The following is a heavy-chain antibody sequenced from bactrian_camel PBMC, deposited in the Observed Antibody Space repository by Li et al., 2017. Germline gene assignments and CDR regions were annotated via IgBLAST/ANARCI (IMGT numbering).Heavy chain of an antibody. J-gene: IGHJ4*01. CDR2: ISSDGGLT. CDR3: TRETQWVGYHEMAEY. CDR1: EFSLY. Sequence: DVQLVESGGGLVQPGTSARLSCVASEFSLYMVWVRQAPGKGLEWVSTISSDGGLTYYADSMKGRFSISRDNAKNTVYLQLNGLKSEDTAMYYCTRETQWVGYHEMAEYWGQGTQVTVS. V-gene: IGHV3S35*01. D-gene: IGHD5*01.